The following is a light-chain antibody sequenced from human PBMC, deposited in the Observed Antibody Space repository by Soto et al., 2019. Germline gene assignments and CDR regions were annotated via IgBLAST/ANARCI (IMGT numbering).Light chain of an antibody. Sequence: DIQITQSPSSLSTSVGDRVTITCRTSQSVSTYLNWYQQRPGKAPKLLIYAASSLESGVPSRFSGSGSGTDFSHAISSLQPEDFATYYCQEGSTLLTFGGGTRVEIK. CDR1: QSVSTY. CDR3: QEGSTLLT. J-gene: IGKJ4*01. CDR2: AAS. V-gene: IGKV1-39*01.